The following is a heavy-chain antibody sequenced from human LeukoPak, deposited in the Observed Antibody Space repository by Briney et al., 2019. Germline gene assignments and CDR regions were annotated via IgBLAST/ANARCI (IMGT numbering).Heavy chain of an antibody. Sequence: SETLSLTCAVYGGSFTGYYWSWIRQSPGKGLQWIAEVNHRGDTNYNPSFKGRVTISVDTSKNQFSLKVTSLTAADTAVYYCARGPTISETGYFDYWGQGTLVTVSS. CDR1: GGSFTGYY. CDR2: VNHRGDT. CDR3: ARGPTISETGYFDY. V-gene: IGHV4-34*01. D-gene: IGHD1-1*01. J-gene: IGHJ4*03.